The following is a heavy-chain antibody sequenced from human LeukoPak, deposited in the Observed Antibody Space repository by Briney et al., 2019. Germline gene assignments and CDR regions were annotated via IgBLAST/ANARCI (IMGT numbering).Heavy chain of an antibody. CDR1: GFTFSSYS. CDR3: ARDGIAAAGVVIDLDY. Sequence: GGSLRLSCAASGFTFSSYSMNGVGLAPGRGLAWVAYISSSSTTIYYAESVKGRFTISRDNAENSVYLQMNGLRDEDTAVYYCARDGIAAAGVVIDLDYWGQGTLVTVSS. D-gene: IGHD6-13*01. V-gene: IGHV3-48*02. CDR2: ISSSSTTI. J-gene: IGHJ4*02.